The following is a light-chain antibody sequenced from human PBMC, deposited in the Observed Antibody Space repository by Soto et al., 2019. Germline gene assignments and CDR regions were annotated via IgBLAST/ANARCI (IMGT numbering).Light chain of an antibody. J-gene: IGKJ3*01. V-gene: IGKV3-20*01. Sequence: EIVFSQSPGTLSLSPGERATLSCRASQSVSNSYLAWYQQKPGQAPRLLIYGASSRATGIPDRFSGSGSGTDFTLTISRLEPEDFAVYYCQQYGSSPFTFGPGTKVDI. CDR1: QSVSNSY. CDR2: GAS. CDR3: QQYGSSPFT.